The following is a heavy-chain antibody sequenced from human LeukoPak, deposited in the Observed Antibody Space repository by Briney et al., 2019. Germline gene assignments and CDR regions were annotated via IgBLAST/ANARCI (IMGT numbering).Heavy chain of an antibody. J-gene: IGHJ4*02. CDR1: GGSFSGYY. CDR2: INHSGST. D-gene: IGHD5-18*01. CDR3: ARGRGPQLWLRYVFDY. Sequence: PSETLSLTCAVYGGSFSGYYWSWIRQPPGKGLEWIGEINHSGSTNYNPSLKSRVTISVDTSKNQFSLKLSSVTAADTAVYYCARGRGPQLWLRYVFDYWGQGTLVTVSS. V-gene: IGHV4-34*01.